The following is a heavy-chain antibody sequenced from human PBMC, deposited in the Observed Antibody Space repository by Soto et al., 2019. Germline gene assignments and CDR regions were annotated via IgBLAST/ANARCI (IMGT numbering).Heavy chain of an antibody. V-gene: IGHV1-8*01. CDR1: GYTFITYE. D-gene: IGHD6-13*01. Sequence: ASVKVSCKTSGYTFITYEITWVRQAPGQGLEWMGWMNPRSGNTGYAQKFQGRVAMTRNTSENTAYLELTSLTSEDTAVYYCARGDSFTSSWYWFDSWGQGTLVTVSS. CDR3: ARGDSFTSSWYWFDS. J-gene: IGHJ5*01. CDR2: MNPRSGNT.